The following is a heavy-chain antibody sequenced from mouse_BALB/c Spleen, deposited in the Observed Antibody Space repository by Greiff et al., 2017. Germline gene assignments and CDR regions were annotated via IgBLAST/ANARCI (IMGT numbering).Heavy chain of an antibody. CDR2: ISSGGST. Sequence: DVQLVESGGGLVKPGGSLKLSCAASGFTFSSYAMSWVRQTPEKRLEWVASISSGGSTYYPDSVKGRFTISRDNARNILYLQMSSLRSEDTAMYYCARGEDGYGYWGQGTTLTVSS. D-gene: IGHD1-2*01. J-gene: IGHJ2*01. CDR1: GFTFSSYA. CDR3: ARGEDGYGY. V-gene: IGHV5-6-5*01.